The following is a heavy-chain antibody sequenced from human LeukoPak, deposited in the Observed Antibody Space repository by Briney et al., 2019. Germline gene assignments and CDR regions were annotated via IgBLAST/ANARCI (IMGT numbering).Heavy chain of an antibody. CDR2: IYTSGST. V-gene: IGHV4-61*02. J-gene: IGHJ3*02. Sequence: SETLSLTCTVSGGSISSGSYYWSWIRQPAGKGLEWIGRIYTSGSTNYNPSLKSRVTISVDTSKNQFSLKLSSMTAADTAVYYCARATPSVDIWGQGTMVTVSS. CDR1: GGSISSGSYY. CDR3: ARATPSVDI.